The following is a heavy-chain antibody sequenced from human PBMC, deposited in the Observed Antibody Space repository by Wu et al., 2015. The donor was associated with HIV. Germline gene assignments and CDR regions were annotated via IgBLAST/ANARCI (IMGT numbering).Heavy chain of an antibody. J-gene: IGHJ3*02. D-gene: IGHD4-23*01. Sequence: QVQLVQSGAEVKKPGSSVKVSCKASGGTFSSYAISWVRQAPGQGLEWMGGIIPIFGTANYAQKFQGRVTITADESTSTAYMELSSLRSEDTAVYYCARDLSGGNTLADAFDIWGQGTMVTVSS. CDR2: IIPIFGTA. V-gene: IGHV1-69*01. CDR1: GGTFSSYA. CDR3: ARDLSGGNTLADAFDI.